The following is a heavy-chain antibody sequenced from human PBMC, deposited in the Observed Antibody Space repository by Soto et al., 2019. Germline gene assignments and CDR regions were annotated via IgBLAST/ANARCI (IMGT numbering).Heavy chain of an antibody. V-gene: IGHV1-46*01. CDR3: ARADYDILTGYYSSHYFDY. CDR2: INPSGGST. D-gene: IGHD3-9*01. CDR1: GCTFTRYY. Sequence: GAAVKVSCKACGCTFTRYYMHWVRQAPGQGLEWMGIINPSGGSTSYAQKFQGRVTMTRDTSTSTVYMELSSLRSEDTAVYYCARADYDILTGYYSSHYFDYWGQGTLVTVSS. J-gene: IGHJ4*02.